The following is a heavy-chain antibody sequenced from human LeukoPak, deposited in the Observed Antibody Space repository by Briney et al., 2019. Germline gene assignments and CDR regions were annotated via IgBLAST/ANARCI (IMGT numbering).Heavy chain of an antibody. Sequence: SETLSLTCTVSGGSVSSGSYYWSWIRQPPGKGLEWIGYIYYSGSTNYNPSLKSRVTMSVDTSKNQFSLKLSSVTAADTAVYYCAREKVVYDSSGYYPSLIDYWGQGTLVTVSS. CDR3: AREKVVYDSSGYYPSLIDY. V-gene: IGHV4-61*01. D-gene: IGHD3-22*01. CDR1: GGSVSSGSYY. J-gene: IGHJ4*02. CDR2: IYYSGST.